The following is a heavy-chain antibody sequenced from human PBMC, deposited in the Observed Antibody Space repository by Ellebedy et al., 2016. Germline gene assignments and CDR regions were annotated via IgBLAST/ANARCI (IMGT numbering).Heavy chain of an antibody. J-gene: IGHJ4*02. V-gene: IGHV4-39*02. CDR1: GGSISSSSYY. CDR2: VHFSGSP. CDR3: ARRRANPEFDF. Sequence: GSLRLSCTVSGGSISSSSYYWGWIRQPPGKGLEWIGNVHFSGSPYYNPSLKSRITMSVDTSKNHFSLKLSSVTAADTGLYYCARRRANPEFDFWGPGTLVTVSS.